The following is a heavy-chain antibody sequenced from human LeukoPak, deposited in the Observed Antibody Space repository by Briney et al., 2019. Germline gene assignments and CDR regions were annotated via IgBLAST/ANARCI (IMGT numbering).Heavy chain of an antibody. Sequence: SQTLSLTCTVSGGSISSGCYYWSWIRQHPGMGLEWIGYIYYSGSTYYNPSLKSRVTISVDTSKNQFSLKLSSVTAADTAVYYCARDSPAGSGPIISIAFDIWGQGTMVTVSS. CDR2: IYYSGST. V-gene: IGHV4-31*03. CDR1: GGSISSGCYY. J-gene: IGHJ3*02. D-gene: IGHD3-10*01. CDR3: ARDSPAGSGPIISIAFDI.